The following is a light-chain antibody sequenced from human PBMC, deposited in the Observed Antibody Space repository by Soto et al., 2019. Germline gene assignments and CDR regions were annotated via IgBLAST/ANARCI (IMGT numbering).Light chain of an antibody. CDR3: SSYARGDSVL. CDR2: EVT. CDR1: SSDVGGYNF. J-gene: IGLJ2*01. Sequence: QSALXQPPSASGSPGQSVTISCTGTSSDVGGYNFVSWYQHHPGKAPKVILYEVTKRPSGVPDRFSGSKSGNTASLTVSGLQADDEADYYCSSYARGDSVLFGGGTKVTVL. V-gene: IGLV2-8*01.